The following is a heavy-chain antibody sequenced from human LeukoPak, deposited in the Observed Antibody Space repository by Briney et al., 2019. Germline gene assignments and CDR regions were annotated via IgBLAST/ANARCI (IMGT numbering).Heavy chain of an antibody. CDR1: GGSISSYY. CDR3: ARGGTYYYDSSGSPHAFDI. D-gene: IGHD3-22*01. V-gene: IGHV4-4*07. CDR2: IYTSGST. J-gene: IGHJ3*02. Sequence: SETLSLTCTVSGGSISSYYWSWIRQPAGKGLEWIGRIYTSGSTNYNPSLKRRVTMSVDTSKNQFSLKLSSVTAADTAVYYCARGGTYYYDSSGSPHAFDIWGQGTMVTVSS.